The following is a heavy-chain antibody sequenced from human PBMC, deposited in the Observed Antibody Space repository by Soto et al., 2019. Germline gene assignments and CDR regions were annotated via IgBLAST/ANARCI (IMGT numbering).Heavy chain of an antibody. Sequence: SETLSLTCTVAGGSISSYYWSWIRQHQGKGLEWIGYIYYSGSTNYNPTLKSRVTISVDTSKNQFSLKLSSVTAADTAVYCCARGSYYYYGMDVWGQGTTVTVSS. CDR1: GGSISSYY. J-gene: IGHJ6*02. V-gene: IGHV4-59*01. CDR3: ARGSYYYYGMDV. CDR2: IYYSGST.